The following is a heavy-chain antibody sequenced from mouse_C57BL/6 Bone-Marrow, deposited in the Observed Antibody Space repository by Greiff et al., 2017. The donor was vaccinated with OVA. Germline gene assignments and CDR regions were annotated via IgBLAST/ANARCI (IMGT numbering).Heavy chain of an antibody. D-gene: IGHD2-5*01. CDR3: ARRNYSNIRYYAMDY. J-gene: IGHJ4*01. V-gene: IGHV5-17*01. CDR2: ISSGSSTI. Sequence: EVNLVESGGGLVKPGGSLKLSCAASGFTFSDYGMHWVRQAPEKGLEWVAYISSGSSTIYYADTVKGRVTISRDNAKNTLFLQMTRLRSEDTAMYYCARRNYSNIRYYAMDYWGQGTSVTVSS. CDR1: GFTFSDYG.